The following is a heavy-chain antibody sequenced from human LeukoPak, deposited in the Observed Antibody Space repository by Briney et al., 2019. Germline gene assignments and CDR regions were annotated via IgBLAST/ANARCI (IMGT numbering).Heavy chain of an antibody. V-gene: IGHV1-69*13. CDR1: GGTFSSYA. CDR3: ARASSGYYDDAFDI. D-gene: IGHD3-22*01. CDR2: IIPIFGTA. Sequence: SVKVSCKASGGTFSSYAISWVRQAPGQGLERMGGIIPIFGTANYAQKFQGRVTITADESTSTAYMELSSLRSEDTAVYYCARASSGYYDDAFDIWGQGTMATVSS. J-gene: IGHJ3*02.